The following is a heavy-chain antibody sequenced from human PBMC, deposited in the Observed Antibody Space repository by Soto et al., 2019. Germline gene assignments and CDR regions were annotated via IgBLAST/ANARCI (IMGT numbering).Heavy chain of an antibody. J-gene: IGHJ3*02. Sequence: AAVKVCCKASGYTFPSYGISCVRQAPGQGLERMGWISAYNGNTNYAQKLQGRVTMTTDTTTSTANMELRSLRSDDTAVYYCAREVYYYDSSGYKSDAFDIWGQGTMVTVSS. CDR1: GYTFPSYG. D-gene: IGHD3-22*01. CDR3: AREVYYYDSSGYKSDAFDI. V-gene: IGHV1-18*04. CDR2: ISAYNGNT.